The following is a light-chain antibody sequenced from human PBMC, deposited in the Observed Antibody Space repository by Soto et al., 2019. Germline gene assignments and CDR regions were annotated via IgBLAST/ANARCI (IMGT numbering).Light chain of an antibody. V-gene: IGKV3-15*01. J-gene: IGKJ2*01. Sequence: EIVMTQSPATLSVSPGERATLSCRASQSVSSNLAWYQQKPGQAPRLLIYGASTRATSIPARFSGSGSGTEVTLTIISLQSEDFAVYYCQQYNNWPPYTFGQGTKLEIK. CDR1: QSVSSN. CDR3: QQYNNWPPYT. CDR2: GAS.